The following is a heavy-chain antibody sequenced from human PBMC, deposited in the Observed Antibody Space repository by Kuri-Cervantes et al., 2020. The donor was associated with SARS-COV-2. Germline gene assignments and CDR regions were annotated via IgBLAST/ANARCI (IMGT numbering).Heavy chain of an antibody. V-gene: IGHV3-33*01. D-gene: IGHD6-19*01. CDR3: ARDLVVSSGWDYYMDV. Sequence: GESLKISCSASGITFSSYGMHWVRQAPGKGLEWVAVIWYDGSNKYYADSVKGRFTISRDNSKNTLYLQMNSLRAEDTAVYYCARDLVVSSGWDYYMDVWGKGTTVTLYS. CDR2: IWYDGSNK. J-gene: IGHJ6*03. CDR1: GITFSSYG.